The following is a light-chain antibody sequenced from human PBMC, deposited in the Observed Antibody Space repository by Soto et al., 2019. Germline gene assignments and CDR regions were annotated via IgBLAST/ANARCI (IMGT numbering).Light chain of an antibody. CDR2: GTS. CDR3: QQYNNWPLYT. CDR1: QSVSSSN. Sequence: IVLTQSPGTLSLSPGERATLSCRASQSVSSSNLAWYQQKPGQAPRLLIYGTSSRATGIPVRFIGSGSGTDFTLTISRLESEDFAVYYCQQYNNWPLYTFGQGTKLEIK. V-gene: IGKV3-20*01. J-gene: IGKJ2*01.